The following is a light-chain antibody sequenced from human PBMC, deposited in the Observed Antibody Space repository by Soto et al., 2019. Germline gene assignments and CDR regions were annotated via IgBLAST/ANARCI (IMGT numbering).Light chain of an antibody. Sequence: LTPPASVSGSPGQSITISCTGTSSDVGGYNFVSWYQQHPGRAPKLLIYEVSRRPSGVSNRFSGSKSGDTASLTISGLQAEDEADYYCYSYRGYYTRVFGTGTKVTVL. CDR3: YSYRGYYTRV. CDR2: EVS. CDR1: SSDVGGYNF. J-gene: IGLJ1*01. V-gene: IGLV2-14*01.